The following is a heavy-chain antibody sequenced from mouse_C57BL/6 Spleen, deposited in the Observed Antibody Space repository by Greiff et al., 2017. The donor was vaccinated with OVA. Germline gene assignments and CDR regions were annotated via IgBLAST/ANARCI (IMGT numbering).Heavy chain of an antibody. CDR1: GFTFSNYW. V-gene: IGHV6-3*01. CDR3: TGTTVVAPYAMDY. Sequence: EVQGVESGGGLVQPGGSMKLSCVASGFTFSNYWMNWVRQSPEKGLEWVAQIRLKSDNYATHYAESVKGRFTISRDDSKSSVYLQMNNLRAEDTGIYYCTGTTVVAPYAMDYWGQGTSVTVSS. D-gene: IGHD1-1*01. CDR2: IRLKSDNYAT. J-gene: IGHJ4*01.